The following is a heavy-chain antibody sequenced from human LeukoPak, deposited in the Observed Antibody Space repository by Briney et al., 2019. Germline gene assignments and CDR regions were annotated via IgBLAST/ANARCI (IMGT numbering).Heavy chain of an antibody. Sequence: GGSLRLSCAASGFTLSNYPMGWVRQAPVKGLEWLSAIGEEKSGSWTKSADSVKGRFTISRDDSKNTLFLQMNSLRAEDTAVYYCARGGRSARRVGVDYFYYMDVWGKGTSVTVSS. V-gene: IGHV3-23*01. CDR1: GFTLSNYP. CDR2: IGEEKSGSWT. J-gene: IGHJ6*03. D-gene: IGHD3-16*01. CDR3: ARGGRSARRVGVDYFYYMDV.